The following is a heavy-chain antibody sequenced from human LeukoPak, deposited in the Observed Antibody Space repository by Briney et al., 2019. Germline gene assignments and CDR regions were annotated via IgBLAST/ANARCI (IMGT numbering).Heavy chain of an antibody. Sequence: GGSLRLSCAASGFTFSSYSMNWVRQAPGKGLEWVSSISSSSSYIYYADSVKGRFTISRDNAKNSLYLQMNSLRAEDTAVYYCARVADGWYGYYYYYMDVWGKGTTVTGSS. J-gene: IGHJ6*03. CDR2: ISSSSSYI. CDR1: GFTFSSYS. V-gene: IGHV3-21*01. D-gene: IGHD6-19*01. CDR3: ARVADGWYGYYYYYMDV.